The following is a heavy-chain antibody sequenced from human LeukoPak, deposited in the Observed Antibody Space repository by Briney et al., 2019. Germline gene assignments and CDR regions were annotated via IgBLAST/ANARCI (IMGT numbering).Heavy chain of an antibody. J-gene: IGHJ4*02. CDR3: ARVRTTVTTFRFDY. CDR1: GVSISSGGYY. V-gene: IGHV4-31*03. Sequence: PSETLSLTCTVSGVSISSGGYYWSWIRQHPGKGLEWIGYIYYSGSTYYNPSLKSRVTISVDTSKNQFSLKLSSVTAADTAVYYCARVRTTVTTFRFDYWGQGTLVTVSS. CDR2: IYYSGST. D-gene: IGHD4-17*01.